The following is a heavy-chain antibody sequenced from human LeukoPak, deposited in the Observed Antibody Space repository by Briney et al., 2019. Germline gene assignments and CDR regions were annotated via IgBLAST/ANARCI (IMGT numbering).Heavy chain of an antibody. CDR3: ARGPYDILTGPPHYYYYYMDV. CDR2: INWNGGST. J-gene: IGHJ6*03. CDR1: GFTFDDYG. Sequence: PGGSLRLSCAASGFTFDDYGMSWVRQAPGKGLEWVSGINWNGGSTGYADSVKGRFTISRDNAKNSLYLQMNSLRAEDTAVYYCARGPYDILTGPPHYYYYYMDVWGKGTTVTISS. D-gene: IGHD3-9*01. V-gene: IGHV3-20*04.